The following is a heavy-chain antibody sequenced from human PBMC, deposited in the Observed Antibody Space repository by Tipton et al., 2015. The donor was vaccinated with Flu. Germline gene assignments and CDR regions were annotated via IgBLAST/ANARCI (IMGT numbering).Heavy chain of an antibody. J-gene: IGHJ4*02. CDR2: INPSGGST. D-gene: IGHD5-18*01. Sequence: QLVQSGAEVKKPGASVKVSCKASGYTFTSYYMHWVRQAPGQGLEWMGIINPSGGSTSYAQKFQGRVTMTRDTSTSTVYMELSSLRSEDMAVYYCARDSNSYGYFDYWGQGTLVTVSS. V-gene: IGHV1-46*01. CDR1: GYTFTSYY. CDR3: ARDSNSYGYFDY.